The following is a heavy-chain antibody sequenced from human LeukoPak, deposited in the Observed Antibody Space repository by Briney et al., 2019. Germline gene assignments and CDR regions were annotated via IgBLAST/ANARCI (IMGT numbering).Heavy chain of an antibody. CDR2: IIPIFGTA. V-gene: IGHV1-69*05. CDR3: ARGTAMDLYYYYMDV. J-gene: IGHJ6*03. CDR1: GGTFSSYA. Sequence: SVKVSCKASGGTFSSYAIGWVRQAPGQGLEWMGGIIPIFGTANYAQKFQGRVTITTDESTSTAYMELSSLRSEDTAVYYCARGTAMDLYYYYMDVWGKGTTVTVSS. D-gene: IGHD5-18*01.